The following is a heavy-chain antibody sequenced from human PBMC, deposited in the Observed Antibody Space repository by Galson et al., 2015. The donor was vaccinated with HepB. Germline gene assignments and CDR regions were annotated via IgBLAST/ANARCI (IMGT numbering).Heavy chain of an antibody. CDR3: ARGGTGSDY. D-gene: IGHD6-19*01. CDR2: ISGYNGHT. V-gene: IGHV1-18*04. CDR1: GYTFTSYV. J-gene: IGHJ4*02. Sequence: CKASGYTFTSYVISWVRQAPGQGLEWLGRISGYNGHTNYAQNLQNKVTMTADTSTSTAYLELRRLKSDDTAIYYCARGGTGSDYWGQGTLVTVSS.